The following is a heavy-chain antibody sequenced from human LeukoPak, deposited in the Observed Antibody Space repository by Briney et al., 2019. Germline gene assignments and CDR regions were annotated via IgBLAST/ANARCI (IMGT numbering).Heavy chain of an antibody. V-gene: IGHV3-30*04. D-gene: IGHD5-18*01. CDR1: GFTFSTYA. J-gene: IGHJ3*02. CDR3: ARARSSYGYGDAFDI. Sequence: GGSLRLSCAASGFTFSTYAMHWVRQAPGKGLEWVAVISYDGSSKYYADSVKGRFTISRDNSKNTLYLQMNSPRAEDTAVYYCARARSSYGYGDAFDIWGQGTMVTVSS. CDR2: ISYDGSSK.